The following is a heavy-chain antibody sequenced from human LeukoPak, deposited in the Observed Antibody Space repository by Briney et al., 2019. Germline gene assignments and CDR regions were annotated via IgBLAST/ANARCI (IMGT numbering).Heavy chain of an antibody. CDR3: AKVSPTVTTY. D-gene: IGHD4-17*01. J-gene: IGHJ4*02. CDR1: GFTFSNAW. CDR2: IKSKTDGGTT. Sequence: GGSLRLSCAASGFTFSNAWMSWVRQAPGKGLEWVGRIKSKTDGGTTDYAAPVKGRFTISRDNSKNTLYLQMNSLRAEDTAVYYCAKVSPTVTTYWGQGTLVTVSS. V-gene: IGHV3-15*01.